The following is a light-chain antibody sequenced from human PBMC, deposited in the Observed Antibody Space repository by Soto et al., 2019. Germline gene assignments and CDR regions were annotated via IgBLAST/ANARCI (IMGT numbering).Light chain of an antibody. J-gene: IGKJ1*01. CDR3: QQYGSSPWT. Sequence: EIVLTQSPGTLSLSPGERATLSCRASQSVSSSYLAWYQQKPGQAPRLLIYGASSRATGIPDRFSGSGSGTDCTLTISRLEPEYFSVYYCQQYGSSPWTVGQGTKGE. V-gene: IGKV3-20*01. CDR1: QSVSSSY. CDR2: GAS.